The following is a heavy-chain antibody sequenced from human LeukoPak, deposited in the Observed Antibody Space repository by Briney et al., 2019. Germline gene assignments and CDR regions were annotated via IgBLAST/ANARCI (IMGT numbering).Heavy chain of an antibody. V-gene: IGHV4-59*08. J-gene: IGHJ4*02. CDR3: AQGSVDLRHGYPYFDY. CDR2: IYYSGST. D-gene: IGHD5-18*01. Sequence: SETLSLTCTVSGGSISSYYWSWIRQPPGKGLEWIGYIYYSGSTNYNPSLKSRVTISVDTSKNQFSPKLSSVTAADTAVYYYAQGSVDLRHGYPYFDYWGQGTLVTVSS. CDR1: GGSISSYY.